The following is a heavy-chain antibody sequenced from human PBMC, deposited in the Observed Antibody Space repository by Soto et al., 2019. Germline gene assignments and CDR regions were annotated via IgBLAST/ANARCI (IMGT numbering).Heavy chain of an antibody. CDR3: TSTTRAFCPPYI. D-gene: IGHD3-3*01. V-gene: IGHV4-4*02. Sequence: QVQLQESGPGLVKPSGTLSLTCAVSSGSISSDNWWSWVRQPPGKGREWIGEIHHTGRTNSNTSLKSRVTVLVDKSKNQFSLELTSVTAADTAVYYCTSTTRAFCPPYIWGQGTMVTVSS. CDR1: SGSISSDNW. CDR2: IHHTGRT. J-gene: IGHJ3*02.